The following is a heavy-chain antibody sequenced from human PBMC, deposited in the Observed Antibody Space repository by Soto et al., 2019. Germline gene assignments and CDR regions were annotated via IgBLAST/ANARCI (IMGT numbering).Heavy chain of an antibody. Sequence: QITLKESGPTLVKPTQTLTLTCTFSGFSLSTSGVGVGWIRQPPGKALEWLALIYWDDDKRYSPSLKSRLTIXRDXTXRQVVLTMTNMDPVDTATYYCAPRRVPFGVVTWFDPWGQGTLVTVSS. CDR2: IYWDDDK. CDR1: GFSLSTSGVG. D-gene: IGHD3-3*01. CDR3: APRRVPFGVVTWFDP. J-gene: IGHJ5*02. V-gene: IGHV2-5*02.